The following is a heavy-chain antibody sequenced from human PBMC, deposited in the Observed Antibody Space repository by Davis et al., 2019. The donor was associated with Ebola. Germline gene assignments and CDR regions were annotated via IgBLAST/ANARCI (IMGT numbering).Heavy chain of an antibody. D-gene: IGHD3-22*01. J-gene: IGHJ4*02. CDR2: FDPEDGET. V-gene: IGHV1-24*01. Sequence: ASVKVSCKVSGYTLTELSMHWVRQAPGKGLEWMGGFDPEDGETIYAQKFQGRVTMTEDTSTDTAYMELSSLRSEDTAVYYCATGLYDCSGSDFDYWGQGTLVTVSS. CDR1: GYTLTELS. CDR3: ATGLYDCSGSDFDY.